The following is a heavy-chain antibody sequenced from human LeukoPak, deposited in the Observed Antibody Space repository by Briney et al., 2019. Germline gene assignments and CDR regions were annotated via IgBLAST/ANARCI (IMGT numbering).Heavy chain of an antibody. CDR3: ARVYPFYGDDAPGYFDY. CDR2: IHYTGST. J-gene: IGHJ4*02. V-gene: IGHV4-59*01. D-gene: IGHD4-17*01. CDR1: GGSINSYY. Sequence: SETLSLTCTVSGGSINSYYWSWIRQPPGKGLECIGYIHYTGSTNYNPSLKSRVTISVDTSKSQFSLKLSSVTAADTAVYYCARVYPFYGDDAPGYFDYWGQGTLVTVSS.